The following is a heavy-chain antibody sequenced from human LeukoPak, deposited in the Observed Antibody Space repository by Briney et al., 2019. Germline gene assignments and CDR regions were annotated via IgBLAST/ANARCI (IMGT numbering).Heavy chain of an antibody. CDR1: GYTFTTYW. CDR2: IYPGDSDT. CDR3: ARVMTTLTGFDS. Sequence: KHGESLQISCRGSGYTFTTYWIGWVREMPGKGLEWMGIIYPGDSDTRYSPSFQGQVTISADKSINTAYLQWSSLRASDTAMYYCARVMTTLTGFDSWGQGTLVTVSS. J-gene: IGHJ4*02. D-gene: IGHD3-9*01. V-gene: IGHV5-51*01.